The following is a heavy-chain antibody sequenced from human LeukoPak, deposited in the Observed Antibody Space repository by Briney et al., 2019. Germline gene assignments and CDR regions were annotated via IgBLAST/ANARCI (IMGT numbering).Heavy chain of an antibody. Sequence: PSETLSLTCTASGGSISSYYWSWIRQPPGKGLEWIGYISYSGTTNYNPSLKSRVTISVAPSKNQFSLKLRSVTAPDTAVYYCARDRGNYFDYWGQGTLVTVSS. J-gene: IGHJ4*02. V-gene: IGHV4-59*13. CDR3: ARDRGNYFDY. CDR2: ISYSGTT. D-gene: IGHD6-13*01. CDR1: GGSISSYY.